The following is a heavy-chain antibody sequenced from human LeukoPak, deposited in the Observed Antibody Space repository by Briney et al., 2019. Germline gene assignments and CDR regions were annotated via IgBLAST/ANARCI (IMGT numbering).Heavy chain of an antibody. V-gene: IGHV4-61*01. Sequence: SGPVLVKPTETLTLTCTVSGFSLSNARMGVSWIRQPPGKRLEWIGYVSYTGRTKYNPSLQSRVTISIDTSKSQFSLKLTSVTSADTAVYSCARLLDNDISGDPDTFDVWGQGTTVIVSS. D-gene: IGHD3-22*01. CDR1: GFSLSNARMG. J-gene: IGHJ3*01. CDR2: VSYTGRT. CDR3: ARLLDNDISGDPDTFDV.